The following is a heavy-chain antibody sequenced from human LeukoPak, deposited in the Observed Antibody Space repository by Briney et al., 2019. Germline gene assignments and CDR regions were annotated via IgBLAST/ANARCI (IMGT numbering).Heavy chain of an antibody. V-gene: IGHV4-34*01. CDR1: GGPFSGYY. D-gene: IGHD2-2*01. CDR2: INHSGST. Sequence: PSETLSLTCAVYGGPFSGYYWSWIRQPPGKGLEWIGEINHSGSTNYNPSLKSRVTISVDTSKNQFSLKLSSVTAADTAVYYCARGARIVVVPAAKRFDPWGQGTLVTVSS. CDR3: ARGARIVVVPAAKRFDP. J-gene: IGHJ5*02.